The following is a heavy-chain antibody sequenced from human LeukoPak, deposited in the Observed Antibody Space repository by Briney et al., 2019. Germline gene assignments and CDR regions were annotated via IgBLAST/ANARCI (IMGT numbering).Heavy chain of an antibody. D-gene: IGHD1-26*01. CDR1: GFTFSDYE. Sequence: PGGSLRLSCAASGFTFSDYEMTWVRQAPGKGLEWISYISGSGSITSHADSVKGRFTISRDNAKNSLYLQMNSLRAEDTAVYYCARVSGSYLSPFDYWGQGTLVTVSS. J-gene: IGHJ4*02. CDR3: ARVSGSYLSPFDY. CDR2: ISGSGSIT. V-gene: IGHV3-48*03.